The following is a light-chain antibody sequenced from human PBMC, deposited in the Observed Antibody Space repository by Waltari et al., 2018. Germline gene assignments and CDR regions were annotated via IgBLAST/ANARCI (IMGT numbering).Light chain of an antibody. CDR3: QQLNSYPLT. V-gene: IGKV1-9*01. CDR2: SPS. Sequence: DIQLTQSPSFLSASVRDRVTITCRASQGISNYLAWYPQKPGKDPKLLIYSPSTLQSGVPSRFGGSGSGTEFSLTISSLQPEDFATYYCQQLNSYPLTFGGGTKVEIK. J-gene: IGKJ4*01. CDR1: QGISNY.